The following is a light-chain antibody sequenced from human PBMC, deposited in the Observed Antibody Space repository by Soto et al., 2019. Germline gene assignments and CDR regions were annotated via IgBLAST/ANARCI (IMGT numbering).Light chain of an antibody. CDR2: DAS. CDR3: QQFRDWPLT. CDR1: QSVSSY. V-gene: IGKV3-11*01. J-gene: IGKJ4*01. Sequence: EIVLTQSPATLSLSPGERATLSCRASQSVSSYLAWYQQKPGQAPRLLISDASNRATVIPASFSGSGSGPLFTLIVSSLEPEYCAVYYCQQFRDWPLTFGGGTLVEI.